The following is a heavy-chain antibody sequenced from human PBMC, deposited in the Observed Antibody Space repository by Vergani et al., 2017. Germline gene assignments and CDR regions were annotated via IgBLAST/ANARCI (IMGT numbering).Heavy chain of an antibody. D-gene: IGHD3-10*01. CDR3: ARRTWFGELFASFDY. CDR2: IYYSGST. J-gene: IGHJ4*02. CDR1: GGSISSSSYY. V-gene: IGHV4-39*01. Sequence: QLQLPESGPGLVKPSETLSLTCTVSGGSISSSSYYWGWIRQPPGKGLEWIGSIYYSGSTYYNPSLKSRVTISVDTSKNQFSLKLSSVTAADTAVYYRARRTWFGELFASFDYWGQGTLVTVSS.